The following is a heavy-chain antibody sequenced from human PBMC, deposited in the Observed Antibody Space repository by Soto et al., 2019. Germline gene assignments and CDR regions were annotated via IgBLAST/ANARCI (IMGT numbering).Heavy chain of an antibody. CDR1: GFTFSGYS. CDR3: ARGFRNGFNV. Sequence: EVQLVESGGGLVKPGGSLRLSCVASGFTFSGYSINWVRQAPGKGLEWVSYISGPSIYIYYADSVKGRFTISRDNAKSAVYLQMNSLRAEDTAVYYCARGFRNGFNVWGQWTTVSVSS. D-gene: IGHD2-8*01. V-gene: IGHV3-21*01. CDR2: ISGPSIYI. J-gene: IGHJ6*02.